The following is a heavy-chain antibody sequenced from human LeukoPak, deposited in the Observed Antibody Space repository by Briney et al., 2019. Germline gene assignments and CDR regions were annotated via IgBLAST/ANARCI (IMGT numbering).Heavy chain of an antibody. D-gene: IGHD5-24*01. CDR1: GFTFSKVW. CDR3: TTVPRTISTDY. J-gene: IGHJ4*02. CDR2: IKSKTDGGTI. Sequence: GGSLRLSCAASGFTFSKVWMSWVRQAPGKGLEWVGRIKSKTDGGTIDYAAPVKGRFTISRDDAKNTLYLQMNSLKTEDTAVYYCTTVPRTISTDYWGQGTLVTVSS. V-gene: IGHV3-15*01.